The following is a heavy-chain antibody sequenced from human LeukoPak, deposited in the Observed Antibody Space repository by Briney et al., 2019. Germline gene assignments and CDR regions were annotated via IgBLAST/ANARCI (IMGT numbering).Heavy chain of an antibody. Sequence: SETLSLTCTVSGTFFSSYFWGWIRQPPGKGLEWIAYIHYNGDTNCNPSLKSRVTISVGPSRNQFSLQLSSVTAADTAVYYCARHITGSGSAFDHWGRGTLVTVSS. CDR1: GTFFSSYF. J-gene: IGHJ2*01. CDR3: ARHITGSGSAFDH. V-gene: IGHV4-59*08. CDR2: IHYNGDT. D-gene: IGHD3-10*01.